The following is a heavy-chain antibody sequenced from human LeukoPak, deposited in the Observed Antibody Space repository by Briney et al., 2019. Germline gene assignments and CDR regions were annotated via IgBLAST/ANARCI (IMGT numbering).Heavy chain of an antibody. CDR1: GFSFSTYW. D-gene: IGHD6-13*01. V-gene: IGHV3-7*01. CDR2: IDQDGSVR. CDR3: ARDPGSSSFDL. Sequence: PGGSLRLSCAASGFSFSTYWMSWVRQPPEKGLEFVANIDQDGSVRNYMDSLKGRCTISRDNAKKSLYLEINSLRADDTAVYYCARDPGSSSFDLWGRGALVTVSS. J-gene: IGHJ4*02.